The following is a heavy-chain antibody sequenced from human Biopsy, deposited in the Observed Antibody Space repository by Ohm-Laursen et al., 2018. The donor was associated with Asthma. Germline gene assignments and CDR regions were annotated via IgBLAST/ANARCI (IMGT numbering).Heavy chain of an antibody. CDR2: ISYSGST. Sequence: PSETLSLTCTVSYGSITSGSHYWSWIRQPPGKGLEWIGYISYSGSTNYNPSLKSRVTISVDTSKNQFSLKLSSVTAADTAVYYCARDFVDSAMDYFDYWGQGTLVTVSS. J-gene: IGHJ4*02. V-gene: IGHV4-61*01. D-gene: IGHD5-18*01. CDR3: ARDFVDSAMDYFDY. CDR1: YGSITSGSHY.